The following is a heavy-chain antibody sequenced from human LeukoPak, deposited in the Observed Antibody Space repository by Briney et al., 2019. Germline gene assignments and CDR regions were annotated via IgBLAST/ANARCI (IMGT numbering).Heavy chain of an antibody. CDR3: ARAGGLGTYYPNWFDP. J-gene: IGHJ5*02. D-gene: IGHD3-10*01. CDR2: IYTSEST. V-gene: IGHV4-61*02. Sequence: PSQTLSLTCTVSGGSISSDTYSWSWVRQPAGKGLEWIGRIYTSESTNYNPSLKSRVTISVDTSKNQFSLKLNSVTAADTAFYYCARAGGLGTYYPNWFDPWGQGTLVTVSS. CDR1: GGSISSDTYS.